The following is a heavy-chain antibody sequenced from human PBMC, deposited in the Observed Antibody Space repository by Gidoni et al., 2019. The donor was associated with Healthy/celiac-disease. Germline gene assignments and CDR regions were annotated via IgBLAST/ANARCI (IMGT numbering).Heavy chain of an antibody. CDR1: GGFIRSGGSY. V-gene: IGHV4-31*03. CDR3: ARDRYYGSGSYYYYYGMDV. D-gene: IGHD3-10*01. Sequence: QVQLQESGPGLVKPSQTLSLTCTFSGGFIRSGGSYWSWIRQHPGKGLEWIGYIYYSGSTYYNPSLKSRVTISVDTSKNQFSLKLSSVTAADTAVYYCARDRYYGSGSYYYYYGMDVWGQGTTVTVSS. J-gene: IGHJ6*02. CDR2: IYYSGST.